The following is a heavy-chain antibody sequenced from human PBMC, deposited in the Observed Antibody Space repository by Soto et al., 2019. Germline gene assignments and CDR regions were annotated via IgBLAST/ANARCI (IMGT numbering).Heavy chain of an antibody. CDR3: ARAFSATAPAY. CDR1: GFTFSDYY. D-gene: IGHD6-13*01. J-gene: IGHJ4*02. Sequence: GGSLRLSCAASGFTFSDYYMNWIRQAPGKGLEWISYISSSSTYTNYADSVKGRFTISRDNAKNSLYLQMNSLRAEDTAVYYCARAFSATAPAYRGQGTLVTASS. CDR2: ISSSSTYT. V-gene: IGHV3-11*06.